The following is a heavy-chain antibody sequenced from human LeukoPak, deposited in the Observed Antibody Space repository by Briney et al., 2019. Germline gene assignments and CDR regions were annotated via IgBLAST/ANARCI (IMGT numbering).Heavy chain of an antibody. J-gene: IGHJ4*02. D-gene: IGHD3-10*01. CDR3: AKWSGSGSYSYLFDY. Sequence: GGSLRLSCAASGFTFSSYAMSWIRQAPGKGLEWVSAISGSGGSTYYADSVKGRFTISRDNSKNTLYLQMNSLRAEDTAVYYCAKWSGSGSYSYLFDYWGQGTLVTVSS. V-gene: IGHV3-23*01. CDR2: ISGSGGST. CDR1: GFTFSSYA.